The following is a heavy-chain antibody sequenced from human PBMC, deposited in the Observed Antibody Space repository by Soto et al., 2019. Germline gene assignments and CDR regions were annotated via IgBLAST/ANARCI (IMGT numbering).Heavy chain of an antibody. J-gene: IGHJ4*02. CDR1: GFTFNNYW. CDR3: ARGALGSYYFDY. Sequence: EVQLVESGGGLFQPGGSLRLSCAASGFTFNNYWIHWVRQAPGKGLVWVSRIKYDATSTNYADSVKGRFSISRENAKKTVYLQMTSPRGDDTAVYYCARGALGSYYFDYWGQGTLVTVSS. V-gene: IGHV3-74*01. D-gene: IGHD3-16*01. CDR2: IKYDATST.